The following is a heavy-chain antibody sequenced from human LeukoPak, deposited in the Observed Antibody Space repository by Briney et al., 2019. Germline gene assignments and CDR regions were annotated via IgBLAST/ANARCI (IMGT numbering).Heavy chain of an antibody. J-gene: IGHJ6*02. Sequence: GGSLRLSCAASGFTFSSYAMHWVRQAPGKGLEWVAVISYDGSNKYYADSVKGRFTISRDNSKNTLYLQMNSLRDEDTAVYYCARDQSYDNSYYYYGMDVWGQGTTVTVSS. CDR2: ISYDGSNK. CDR1: GFTFSSYA. V-gene: IGHV3-30-3*01. CDR3: ARDQSYDNSYYYYGMDV. D-gene: IGHD3-16*01.